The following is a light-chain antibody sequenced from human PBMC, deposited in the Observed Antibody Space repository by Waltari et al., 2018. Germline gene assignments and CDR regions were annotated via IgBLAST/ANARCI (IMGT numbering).Light chain of an antibody. CDR3: NSYANSNTRV. CDR2: DVS. V-gene: IGLV2-14*03. J-gene: IGLJ3*02. Sequence: QSALTQAASVSGSPGPPITISCTGTSSDIGSYNYVSWYQQHPGKAPKLIIYDVSNRPSGVSNRFSGSKSGNTASLTISGLQAEDEADYYCNSYANSNTRVFGGGTKLTVL. CDR1: SSDIGSYNY.